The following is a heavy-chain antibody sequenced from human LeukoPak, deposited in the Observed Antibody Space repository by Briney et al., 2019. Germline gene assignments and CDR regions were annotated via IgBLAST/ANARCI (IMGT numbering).Heavy chain of an antibody. Sequence: SVKVSCKASGGTFSGYAISWVRHAPGQGLEWMGRIIPIFGTANYAQKFQGRVTITAEKSTSTAYIELSSLRSEDTDVYYCARGSVGRGVIITSGFDYWGQGALVAVSS. D-gene: IGHD3-10*01. CDR2: IIPIFGTA. V-gene: IGHV1-69*06. J-gene: IGHJ4*02. CDR3: ARGSVGRGVIITSGFDY. CDR1: GGTFSGYA.